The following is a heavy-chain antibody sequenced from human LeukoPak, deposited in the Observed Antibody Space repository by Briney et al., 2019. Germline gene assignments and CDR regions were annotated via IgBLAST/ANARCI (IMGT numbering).Heavy chain of an antibody. CDR3: AKDRFYRQQLVRGYFDY. Sequence: SGGSLRLSCAASGFTFSSYAMHWVRQPPGKGLEWVAVISYDGSNKYYADSVKGRFTISRDNSKNTLYLQMNSLRAEDTAVYYCAKDRFYRQQLVRGYFDYWGQGTLVTVSS. CDR1: GFTFSSYA. J-gene: IGHJ4*02. D-gene: IGHD6-13*01. V-gene: IGHV3-30*04. CDR2: ISYDGSNK.